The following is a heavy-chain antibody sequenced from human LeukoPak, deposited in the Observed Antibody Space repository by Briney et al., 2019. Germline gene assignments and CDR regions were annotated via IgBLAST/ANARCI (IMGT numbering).Heavy chain of an antibody. CDR1: GFDFSTQW. CDR3: ASLVGGSYYIDAFDI. CDR2: VNQGATQK. Sequence: TGGSLRLSCAASGFDFSTQWMSWVRQAPGKGLEWVAIVNQGATQKYYVDSVKGRFTISRDNAENSLYLQMNSLRADDTAMYYCASLVGGSYYIDAFDIWGQGTMVTVSS. J-gene: IGHJ3*02. V-gene: IGHV3-7*01. D-gene: IGHD1-26*01.